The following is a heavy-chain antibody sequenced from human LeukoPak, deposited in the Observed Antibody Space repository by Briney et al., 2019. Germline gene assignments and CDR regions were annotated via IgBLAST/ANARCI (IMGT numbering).Heavy chain of an antibody. Sequence: SETLSLTCTVSGGSISSYYWSWIRQPPGKGLEWIGYAYYSGSTNYNPSLKSRVTISVDTSKNQFSLKLSSVTAADTAVYYCARRRSGYDSDFDYWGQGTLVTVSS. CDR1: GGSISSYY. V-gene: IGHV4-59*08. J-gene: IGHJ4*02. CDR2: AYYSGST. CDR3: ARRRSGYDSDFDY. D-gene: IGHD5-12*01.